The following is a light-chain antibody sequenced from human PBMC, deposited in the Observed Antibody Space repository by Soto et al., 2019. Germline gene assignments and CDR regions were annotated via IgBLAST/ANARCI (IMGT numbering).Light chain of an antibody. CDR2: AAS. CDR1: QGIAFY. CDR3: QNYDTAPFT. J-gene: IGKJ3*01. V-gene: IGKV1-27*01. Sequence: DVQMTQSPSSLSASVGDTVTITCRASQGIAFYLAWFQQRPGKAPNLLISAASNLQSGVPSRFSGSGSGTDFTLAISSLQPEDVATYYCQNYDTAPFTFGPGTRVEVK.